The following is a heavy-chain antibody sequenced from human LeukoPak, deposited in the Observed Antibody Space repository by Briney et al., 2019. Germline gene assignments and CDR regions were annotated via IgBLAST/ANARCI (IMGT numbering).Heavy chain of an antibody. CDR1: GGSIRSSYYY. CDR3: ARDLHYFDSSGYYLYYFDS. D-gene: IGHD3-22*01. Sequence: PSGTLSLSCTVSGGSIRSSYYYWGWIRQPPGKGLEWIGSIYDSGSTYYNPSLKSRVIISVDTSKNQFSLKLNSVTAADTAVYYCARDLHYFDSSGYYLYYFDSWGQGTLVTVSS. V-gene: IGHV4-39*07. J-gene: IGHJ4*02. CDR2: IYDSGST.